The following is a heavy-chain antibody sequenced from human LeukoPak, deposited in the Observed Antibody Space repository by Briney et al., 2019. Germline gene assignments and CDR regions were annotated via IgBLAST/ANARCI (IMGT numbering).Heavy chain of an antibody. CDR2: IYTTGST. D-gene: IGHD1-1*01. Sequence: PSETLSLTCTVSGGSISSYYWSWIRQPAGKGLEWIGRIYTTGSTNYNPSLKSRVTMSVDTSKNQFSLKLSSVTAADTAVYYCARESAQATGTEIVDYWGQGTLVTVSS. J-gene: IGHJ4*02. V-gene: IGHV4-4*07. CDR3: ARESAQATGTEIVDY. CDR1: GGSISSYY.